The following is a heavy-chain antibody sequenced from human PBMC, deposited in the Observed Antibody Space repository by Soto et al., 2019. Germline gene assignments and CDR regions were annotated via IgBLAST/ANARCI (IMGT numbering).Heavy chain of an antibody. J-gene: IGHJ4*02. CDR1: GGSFSGYY. D-gene: IGHD2-15*01. CDR2: INPSGST. CDR3: ARVRKVVVVVAATLDY. Sequence: QVQLQQWGAGLLKPSETLSLTCAVYGGSFSGYYWSWIRQPPGKGLEWIGEINPSGSTNYNPSLNSRVTISVDTSKSQFSLKVGSVTAADTGVDYRARVRKVVVVVAATLDYWGQGTLVTVSS. V-gene: IGHV4-34*01.